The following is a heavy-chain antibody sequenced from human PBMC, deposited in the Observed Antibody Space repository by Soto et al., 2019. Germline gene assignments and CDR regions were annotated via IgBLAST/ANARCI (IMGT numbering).Heavy chain of an antibody. CDR1: GGSISSSSYY. D-gene: IGHD1-1*01. V-gene: IGHV4-39*01. Sequence: SETLSLTCTVSGGSISSSSYYWGWIRQPPGKGLEWIGSIYYSGSTYYNPSLKSRVTISVDTSKNQFSLKLSSVTAADTAVYYCARAPQGRRRERGGGMDVWGQGTTVTVSS. CDR2: IYYSGST. J-gene: IGHJ6*02. CDR3: ARAPQGRRRERGGGMDV.